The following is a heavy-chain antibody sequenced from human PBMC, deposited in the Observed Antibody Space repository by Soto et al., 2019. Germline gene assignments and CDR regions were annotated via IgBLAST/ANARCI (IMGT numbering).Heavy chain of an antibody. V-gene: IGHV4-39*01. D-gene: IGHD2-2*01. CDR2: VYQSGTT. CDR1: GASISTSIDF. Sequence: SETLSLTCSVSGASISTSIDFWGWIRQAPGKGLEWIGNVYQSGTTRLNPSLKSRVSIFVDRSKNQFSLELNSATAADRAVYYCARQPESTSYFDYWGQGSLVTVSS. CDR3: ARQPESTSYFDY. J-gene: IGHJ4*02.